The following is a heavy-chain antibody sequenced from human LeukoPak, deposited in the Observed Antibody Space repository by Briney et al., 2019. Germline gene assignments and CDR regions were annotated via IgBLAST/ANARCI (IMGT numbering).Heavy chain of an antibody. J-gene: IGHJ3*01. V-gene: IGHV4-39*01. CDR1: GGSISSTSYY. Sequence: SETLSLTCAVSGGSISSTSYYWAWIRQPPGKGLEWIGTIYYSGSTYHNPSLESRVTLSVDTSRNQFSLRLSSVDAADTAVYYCAKAGVRYFDSSGLYAFDFWGQGTTVTVSS. CDR3: AKAGVRYFDSSGLYAFDF. D-gene: IGHD3-22*01. CDR2: IYYSGST.